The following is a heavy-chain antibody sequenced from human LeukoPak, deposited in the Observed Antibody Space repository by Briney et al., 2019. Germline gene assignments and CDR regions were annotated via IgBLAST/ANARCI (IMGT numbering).Heavy chain of an antibody. V-gene: IGHV3-30-3*01. J-gene: IGHJ6*02. D-gene: IGHD1-26*01. CDR3: AREYGGSYYYGMDV. CDR1: GFTFSSYA. CDR2: ISYDGSNK. Sequence: GRSLRLSCAASGFTFSSYAMHWVRQAPGKGLEWVAVISYDGSNKYYADSVKGRFTISRDNSKNTLYLQMNSLRAEDTAVYYCAREYGGSYYYGMDVWGQGTTVTVSS.